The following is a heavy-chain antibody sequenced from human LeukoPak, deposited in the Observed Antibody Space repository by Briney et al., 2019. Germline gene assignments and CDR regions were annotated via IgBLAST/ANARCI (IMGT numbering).Heavy chain of an antibody. CDR2: INPSGGST. J-gene: IGHJ6*03. CDR1: GYTLTELS. CDR3: ARGRLKYLYYYYMDV. Sequence: ASVKVSCKVSGYTLTELSMHWVRQAPGQGLEWMGIINPSGGSTSYAQKFQGRVTMTRDMSTSTVYMELSSLRSEDTAVYYCARGRLKYLYYYYMDVWGKGTTVTVSS. D-gene: IGHD2-2*01. V-gene: IGHV1-46*01.